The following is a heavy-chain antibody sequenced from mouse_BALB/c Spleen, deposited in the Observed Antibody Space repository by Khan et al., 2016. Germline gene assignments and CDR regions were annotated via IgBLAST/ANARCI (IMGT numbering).Heavy chain of an antibody. J-gene: IGHJ1*01. V-gene: IGHV5-4*02. CDR3: AEGLDWCFGV. Sequence: EVELVESGGGLVKPGGSLKLSCAASGFTFSDYYMYWVRQTPEKRLEWVATISDGGNYTYYPDSVKGRFTISRDNAKKYLYLQMSSLQSEDTAMYYWAEGLDWCFGVWGAGTTVTVSS. CDR1: GFTFSDYY. CDR2: ISDGGNYT.